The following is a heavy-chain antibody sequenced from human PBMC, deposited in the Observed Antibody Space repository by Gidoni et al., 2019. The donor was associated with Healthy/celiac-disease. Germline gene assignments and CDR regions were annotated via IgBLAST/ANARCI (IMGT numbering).Heavy chain of an antibody. CDR1: RFTFDDYA. J-gene: IGHJ6*02. V-gene: IGHV3-9*01. CDR2: ISWNSGSI. D-gene: IGHD3-10*01. CDR3: AKDGGITMVRGVKDYGMDV. Sequence: EVQLVESGGGLVQPGRSLIHSCAATRFTFDDYAIPRVRQVPGQGLEWVSGISWNSGSIGYADSVKGRFTISRDNAKNSLYLQMNSLRAEDTALYYCAKDGGITMVRGVKDYGMDVWGQGTTVTVSS.